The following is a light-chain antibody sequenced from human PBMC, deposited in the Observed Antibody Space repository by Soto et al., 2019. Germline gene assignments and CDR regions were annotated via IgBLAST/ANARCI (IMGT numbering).Light chain of an antibody. CDR3: SSYAGINIYV. Sequence: QSALTQPPSASGSPGQSITISCTGTSSDVGAFNYVSWYQQHPGKAPKLMIFEINKRPSGVPDRLSGSKSGNTASLTVSGLQAEDEADYYCSSYAGINIYVFGGGTKVTVL. CDR2: EIN. V-gene: IGLV2-8*01. CDR1: SSDVGAFNY. J-gene: IGLJ1*01.